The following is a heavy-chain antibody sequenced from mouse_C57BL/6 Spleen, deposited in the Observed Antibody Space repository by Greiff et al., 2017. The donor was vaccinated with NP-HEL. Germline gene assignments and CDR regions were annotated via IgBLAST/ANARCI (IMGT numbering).Heavy chain of an antibody. V-gene: IGHV1-42*01. Sequence: EVQVVESGPELVKPGASVKISCKASGYSFTGYYMNWVKQSPEKSLEWIGEINPSTGGTTYNQKFKAKATLTVDKSSSTAYMQLKSLTAEDSAVYYWARRGITPYYFDYWGQGTTLTVSS. J-gene: IGHJ2*01. CDR2: INPSTGGT. D-gene: IGHD1-2*01. CDR1: GYSFTGYY. CDR3: ARRGITPYYFDY.